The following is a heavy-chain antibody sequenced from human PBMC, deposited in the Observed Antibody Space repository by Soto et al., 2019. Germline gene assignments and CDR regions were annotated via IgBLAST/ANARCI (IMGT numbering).Heavy chain of an antibody. CDR1: GLTFSGNA. J-gene: IGHJ6*02. CDR2: ISGSGDST. D-gene: IGHD2-2*01. V-gene: IGHV3-23*01. Sequence: GVLRLSCAASGLTFSGNAMSWVRQAAGKGLEWVSAISGSGDSTYYADSVKGRFTISRDNSKNTLYLQMNSLRAEDTAVYYGAKDLCSSSSCYYNYGMDVWGQGTTVTVSS. CDR3: AKDLCSSSSCYYNYGMDV.